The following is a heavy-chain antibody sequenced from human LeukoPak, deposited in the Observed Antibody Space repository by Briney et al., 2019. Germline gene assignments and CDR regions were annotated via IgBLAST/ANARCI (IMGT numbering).Heavy chain of an antibody. CDR2: ISGSGGST. CDR1: GFTFSSYA. J-gene: IGHJ6*02. D-gene: IGHD2-21*02. V-gene: IGHV3-23*01. CDR3: AKDYGIVVVTANRYGLDV. Sequence: GGSLRLSCAASGFTFSSYAMSWVRQAPGKGLEWVSAISGSGGSTYYADSVKGRFTISRDNSENTLYLQMNSLRVEDTAVYYCAKDYGIVVVTANRYGLDVWGQGTTVTVSS.